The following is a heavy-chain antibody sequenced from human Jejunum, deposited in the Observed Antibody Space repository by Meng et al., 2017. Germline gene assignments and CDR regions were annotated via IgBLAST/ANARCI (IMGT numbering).Heavy chain of an antibody. Sequence: GESLKISCAASGLIFSGHWMSWVRQAPGKGLEWVANIKPDGSEVNYVGSVKGRFTIYRDNAKNSLHLQMNSLSAEDTAIYYCATRPTDINFYGVFDYWGQGALVTVSS. D-gene: IGHD3-3*01. CDR1: GLIFSGHW. J-gene: IGHJ4*02. CDR2: IKPDGSEV. CDR3: ATRPTDINFYGVFDY. V-gene: IGHV3-7*01.